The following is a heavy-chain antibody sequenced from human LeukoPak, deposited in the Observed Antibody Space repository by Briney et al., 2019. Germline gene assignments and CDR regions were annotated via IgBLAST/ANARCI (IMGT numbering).Heavy chain of an antibody. D-gene: IGHD3-22*01. CDR2: INPNSGGT. J-gene: IGHJ4*02. Sequence: ASVKVSCKASGYTFTGSYMHWVRQAPGQGLEWMGWINPNSGGTNYAQKFQGRVTMTGDTSISTAYMELSRLRSDDTAVYYCARGRRFDSSGYPLGYWGQGTLVTVSS. CDR1: GYTFTGSY. CDR3: ARGRRFDSSGYPLGY. V-gene: IGHV1-2*02.